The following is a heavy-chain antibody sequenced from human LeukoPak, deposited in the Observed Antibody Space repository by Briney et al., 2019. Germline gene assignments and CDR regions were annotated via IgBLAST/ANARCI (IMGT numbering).Heavy chain of an antibody. CDR3: ARRSGSSSYWFDP. CDR1: GFTFSSYV. J-gene: IGHJ5*02. CDR2: IWYDGSNK. V-gene: IGHV3-33*01. D-gene: IGHD6-13*01. Sequence: GGSLRLSCAASGFTFSSYVMHWVRQAPGKGLEWVAVIWYDGSNKYYADSVKGRFTISRDNSKNTLYLQMNSLRAEDTAVYYCARRSGSSSYWFDPWGQGTLVTVSS.